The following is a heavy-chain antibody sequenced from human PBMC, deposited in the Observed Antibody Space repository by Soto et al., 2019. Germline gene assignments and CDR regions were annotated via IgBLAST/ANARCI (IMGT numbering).Heavy chain of an antibody. D-gene: IGHD3-10*01. J-gene: IGHJ4*02. V-gene: IGHV3-23*01. Sequence: EVQLLESGGGLVQPGGSLRLSCAASGFPFTGYAMSWVRQAPGKGLEWVSAISGHGDATFYADSVKGRFTISRDNSKNTLYLHMHSLRAEDTALYYCANSRVSMVRGLIIIPNYWGQGTLVTVSS. CDR1: GFPFTGYA. CDR2: ISGHGDAT. CDR3: ANSRVSMVRGLIIIPNY.